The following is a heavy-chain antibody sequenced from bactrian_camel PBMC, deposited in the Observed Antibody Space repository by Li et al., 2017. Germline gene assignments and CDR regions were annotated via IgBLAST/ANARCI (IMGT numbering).Heavy chain of an antibody. J-gene: IGHJ4*01. D-gene: IGHD4*01. Sequence: VQLVESGGGLVQPGGSLRLSCAASGYTFSNYCKGWFRQAPGKEREGVALILTSGSTSYADSVKGRFTISQDNAKNTLYLQMNSLNVVDTATYFCVADLPPRVCSSDPLVHRQYNYWGQGTQVTVS. CDR1: GYTFSNYC. V-gene: IGHV3S67*01. CDR3: VADLPPRVCSSDPLVHRQYNY. CDR2: ILTSGST.